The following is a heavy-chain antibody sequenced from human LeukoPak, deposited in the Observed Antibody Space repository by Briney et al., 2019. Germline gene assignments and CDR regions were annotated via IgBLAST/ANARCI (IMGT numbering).Heavy chain of an antibody. Sequence: KPSETLSLTCAVYGGSVSGYYWSWIRQTPGKGLEWIGEINHSGSTNYNPSLKSRVTISVDTSKNQFSLKLSSVTAADTAVYYCARMIAAAQVPLDYWGQGTLVTVSS. V-gene: IGHV4-34*01. CDR1: GGSVSGYY. D-gene: IGHD6-13*01. J-gene: IGHJ4*02. CDR3: ARMIAAAQVPLDY. CDR2: INHSGST.